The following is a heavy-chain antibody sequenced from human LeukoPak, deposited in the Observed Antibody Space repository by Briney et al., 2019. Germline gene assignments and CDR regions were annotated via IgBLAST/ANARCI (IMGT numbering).Heavy chain of an antibody. CDR1: GYTFTGYY. Sequence: ASVKVSCKASGYTFTGYYMHWVRQAPGQGLEWMGWINPNNGGTNYAQKFQGRVTMTSDTSISTAYMELNRLRSDDTAVYYCARASITMGLKWFDPWGQGTLVTVSS. V-gene: IGHV1-2*02. CDR3: ARASITMGLKWFDP. D-gene: IGHD3-10*01. J-gene: IGHJ5*02. CDR2: INPNNGGT.